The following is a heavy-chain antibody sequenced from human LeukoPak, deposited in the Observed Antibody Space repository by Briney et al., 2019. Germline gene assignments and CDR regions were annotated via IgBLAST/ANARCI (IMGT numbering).Heavy chain of an antibody. CDR2: INYSGST. J-gene: IGHJ6*04. CDR1: GGSFSGYY. CDR3: ARGRIQLWSGNYYYGMDV. Sequence: EALSLTCAIYGGSFSGYYWSWIRQPPGKGLEWIGEINYSGSTNYNPSLKSRVTISVDTSKNQFSLKLSSVTAADTAVYYCARGRIQLWSGNYYYGMDVWGKGTTATVSS. D-gene: IGHD5-18*01. V-gene: IGHV4-34*01.